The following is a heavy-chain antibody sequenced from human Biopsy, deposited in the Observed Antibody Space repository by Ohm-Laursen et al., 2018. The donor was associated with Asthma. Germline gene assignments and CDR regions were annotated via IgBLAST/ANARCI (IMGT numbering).Heavy chain of an antibody. D-gene: IGHD2-2*01. CDR2: INSVFGTT. Sequence: ASVKVSCKSLGCTFNTYVIGWVRQAPGQGLEWMGWINSVFGTTTYPQKFQDRVTITADDSTSTVYMELSSLRSEDTAVYYCARKAGSCISRTCYSLDFWGQGTLVTVSS. CDR1: GCTFNTYV. J-gene: IGHJ4*02. V-gene: IGHV1-69*13. CDR3: ARKAGSCISRTCYSLDF.